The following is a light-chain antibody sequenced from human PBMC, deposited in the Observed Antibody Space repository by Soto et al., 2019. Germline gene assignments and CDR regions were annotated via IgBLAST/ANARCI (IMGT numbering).Light chain of an antibody. V-gene: IGLV2-14*01. CDR2: ASS. CDR1: SSDVGGYNY. CDR3: CSYAGSDILI. J-gene: IGLJ2*01. Sequence: QSALTQPASVSGSPGQSITISCTGTSSDVGGYNYVSWYQHHPGKAPRLMIYASSNRPSGVSHRFSGSRSGNTASLTISGLQAEDEADYDCCSYAGSDILIFGGGTKLTVL.